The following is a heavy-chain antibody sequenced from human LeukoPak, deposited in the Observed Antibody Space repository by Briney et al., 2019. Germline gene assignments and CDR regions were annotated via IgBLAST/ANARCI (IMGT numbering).Heavy chain of an antibody. CDR1: GYTFTGYY. CDR2: INPNSGGT. D-gene: IGHD3-16*01. V-gene: IGHV1-2*06. J-gene: IGHJ6*03. CDR3: ARDRFNAAGGAYYYMDV. Sequence: ASVKVSXKAYGYTFTGYYMHWVRQAPGQGLEWMGRINPNSGGTNYAQKFQGRVTMTRDTSISTAYMELSRLRSDDTAVYYCARDRFNAAGGAYYYMDVWGKGTTVTVSS.